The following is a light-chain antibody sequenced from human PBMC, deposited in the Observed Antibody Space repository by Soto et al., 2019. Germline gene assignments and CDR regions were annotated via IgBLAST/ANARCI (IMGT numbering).Light chain of an antibody. CDR1: QSVKTY. Sequence: EIVLTQTPATLSLSPGQRATLSCWASQSVKTYLMWYQHKPGQAPRLLIYDTSNWATVIPDRFSGSGSGTGFTLTISNLKPEDSEVYYCQQRGNSITFGGGTKVEI. CDR2: DTS. CDR3: QQRGNSIT. V-gene: IGKV3-11*01. J-gene: IGKJ4*02.